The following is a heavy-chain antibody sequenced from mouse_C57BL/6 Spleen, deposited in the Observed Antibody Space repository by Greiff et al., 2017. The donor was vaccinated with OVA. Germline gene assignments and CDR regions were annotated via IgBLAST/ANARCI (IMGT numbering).Heavy chain of an antibody. V-gene: IGHV5-17*01. Sequence: EVQGVESGGGLVKPGGSLKLSCAASGFTFSDYGMHWVRQAPEKGLEWVAYISSGSSTIYYADTVKGRFTISRDNAKNTLFLQMTSLRSEDTAMYYCARSGLLRAGPYAMDYWGQGTSVTVSA. CDR3: ARSGLLRAGPYAMDY. J-gene: IGHJ4*01. CDR1: GFTFSDYG. CDR2: ISSGSSTI. D-gene: IGHD1-3*01.